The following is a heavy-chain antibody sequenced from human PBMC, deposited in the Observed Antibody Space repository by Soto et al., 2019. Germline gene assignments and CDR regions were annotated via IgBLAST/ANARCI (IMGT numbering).Heavy chain of an antibody. J-gene: IGHJ1*01. CDR1: GYTFTSYG. D-gene: IGHD3-16*02. CDR3: AKRRLNTITSLSDW. CDR2: ISAYNGNT. Sequence: ASLKVSCKASGYTFTSYGISWVRQAPGQGLEWMGWISAYNGNTNYAQKLQGRFFISRDNSDNTLHLQMNSLRDDDTAIYYCAKRRLNTITSLSDWWGQGVQVTVSS. V-gene: IGHV1-18*01.